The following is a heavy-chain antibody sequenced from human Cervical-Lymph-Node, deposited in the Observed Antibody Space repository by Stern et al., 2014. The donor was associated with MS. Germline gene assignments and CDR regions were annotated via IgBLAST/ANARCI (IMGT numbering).Heavy chain of an antibody. J-gene: IGHJ4*02. V-gene: IGHV4-39*01. CDR3: AKHACTGAACPFDL. D-gene: IGHD2-8*02. CDR2: VYYSGAT. CDR1: GDSISRYTHY. Sequence: QLQESGPGLVKPSETLSLTCAVSGDSISRYTHYWAWIRQPPGKGLEWIGSVYYSGATYYTPSLKSPVTISGYTSKNHFSLGLISVTAADTAVYYCAKHACTGAACPFDLWGQGTLVTVSS.